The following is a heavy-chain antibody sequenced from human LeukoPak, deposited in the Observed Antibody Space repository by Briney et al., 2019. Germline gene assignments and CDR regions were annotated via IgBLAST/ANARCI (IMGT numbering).Heavy chain of an antibody. D-gene: IGHD6-13*01. Sequence: ASVKVSCKASGGTFSSYAISWVRQAPGQGLEWMGGIIPIFGTANYAQKFQGRVTITADKSTSTAYMELSSLRSEDTAVYYCARDEETYSSSWYHWGQGTLVTVSS. V-gene: IGHV1-69*06. J-gene: IGHJ5*02. CDR3: ARDEETYSSSWYH. CDR1: GGTFSSYA. CDR2: IIPIFGTA.